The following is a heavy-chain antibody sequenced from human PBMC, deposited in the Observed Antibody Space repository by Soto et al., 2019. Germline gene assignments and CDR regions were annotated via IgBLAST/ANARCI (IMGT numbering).Heavy chain of an antibody. Sequence: PGGSLRLSCAASGCTFSTYAMSWVRQAPGKGLEWVSAISGSGGSTYYADSVKGRFTISRDNSKNTLYLQMNSLRAEDTAVYYCEKGSLIIRFRGGENWFAPGAEEPL. CDR3: EKGSLIIRFRGGENWFAP. V-gene: IGHV3-23*01. CDR2: ISGSGGST. D-gene: IGHD3-10*01. CDR1: GCTFSTYA. J-gene: IGHJ5*02.